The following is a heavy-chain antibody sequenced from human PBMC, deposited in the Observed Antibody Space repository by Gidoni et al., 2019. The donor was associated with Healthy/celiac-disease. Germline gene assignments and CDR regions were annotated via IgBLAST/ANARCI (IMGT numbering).Heavy chain of an antibody. CDR2: INHRGST. CDR3: ARGLRRRFGELSGGGFDY. CDR1: GGSFSGYY. D-gene: IGHD3-10*01. J-gene: IGHJ4*02. V-gene: IGHV4-34*01. Sequence: QVQLQQWGAGLLKPSETLSLTCAVYGGSFSGYYWSGIRQPPGKGLEWIGEINHRGSTNYNPSLKSRVTISVDTSKNQFSLKLSSVTAADTAVYYCARGLRRRFGELSGGGFDYWGQGTLVTVSS.